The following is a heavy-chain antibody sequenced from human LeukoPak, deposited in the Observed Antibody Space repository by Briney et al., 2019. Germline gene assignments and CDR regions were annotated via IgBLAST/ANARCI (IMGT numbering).Heavy chain of an antibody. CDR1: GGTFSSYA. J-gene: IGHJ4*02. Sequence: SVKVSCKASGGTFSSYAISWVRQAPGQGLEWMGGIIPIFGTANCAQKFQGRVTITADESTSTAYMELSSLRSDDTAVYYCARDEGPYLPRRLWGQGTLVTVSS. V-gene: IGHV1-69*13. CDR3: ARDEGPYLPRRL. CDR2: IIPIFGTA. D-gene: IGHD2-2*01.